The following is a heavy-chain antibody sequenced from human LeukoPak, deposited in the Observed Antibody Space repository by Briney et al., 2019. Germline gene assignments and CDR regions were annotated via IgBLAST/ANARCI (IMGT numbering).Heavy chain of an antibody. CDR3: AKDLTTGSLSSDC. J-gene: IGHJ4*02. Sequence: GGSLRLSCVASGFTFSTYGMHWVRQAPGKGLEWMAVIWNDGSEKYYADSVKGRLTTSRDNSSNTLYLQMNSLRAEDTALYSCAKDLTTGSLSSDCWGQGTLVTVSS. CDR2: IWNDGSEK. D-gene: IGHD1-1*01. CDR1: GFTFSTYG. V-gene: IGHV3-33*06.